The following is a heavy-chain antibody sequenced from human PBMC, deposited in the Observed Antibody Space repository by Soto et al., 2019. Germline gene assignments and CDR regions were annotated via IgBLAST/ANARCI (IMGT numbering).Heavy chain of an antibody. CDR2: VYWNDTR. Sequence: QIALQESGPTVVKPTQTLTLTCTFSGFSLTTTGVVVGWIRHAPGKALECLAMVYWNDTRRYSPSMKSRLTITQDTAKKEVGLTMTYMDPVDTSTYFCAHYDSSGYFSHFDSWGQGTLVTVSS. CDR3: AHYDSSGYFSHFDS. V-gene: IGHV2-5*01. D-gene: IGHD3-22*01. CDR1: GFSLTTTGVV. J-gene: IGHJ4*02.